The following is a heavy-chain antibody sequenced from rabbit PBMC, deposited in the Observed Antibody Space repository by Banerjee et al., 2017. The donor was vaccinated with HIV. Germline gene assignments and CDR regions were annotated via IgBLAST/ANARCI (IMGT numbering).Heavy chain of an antibody. J-gene: IGHJ4*01. Sequence: QEQLVESGGDLVKPGGTLTLTCKASGIDLSSDYYMCWVRQAPGKGLELIACIFSNRGITWYASWVNGRFTISKTSSTTVTLQMTSLTAADTATYFCARDSAGREDFNLWGPGTLVTVS. CDR1: GIDLSSDYY. CDR2: IFSNRGIT. D-gene: IGHD4-2*01. CDR3: ARDSAGREDFNL. V-gene: IGHV1S43*01.